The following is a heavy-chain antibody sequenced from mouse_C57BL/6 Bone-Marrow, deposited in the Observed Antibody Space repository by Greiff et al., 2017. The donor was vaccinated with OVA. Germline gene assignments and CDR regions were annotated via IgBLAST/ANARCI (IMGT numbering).Heavy chain of an antibody. CDR1: GYTFTSYW. D-gene: IGHD1-1*01. CDR2: IDPSDSYT. Sequence: QVQLQQPGAELVKPGASVKLSCKASGYTFTSYWMQWVKQRPGQGLEWIGEIDPSDSYTNYNQKFKGKATWTVDTSSSTAYMQLSSLTSDDSAVYYCARHYCGKAWFAYWGQGTLVTVSA. CDR3: ARHYCGKAWFAY. J-gene: IGHJ3*01. V-gene: IGHV1-50*01.